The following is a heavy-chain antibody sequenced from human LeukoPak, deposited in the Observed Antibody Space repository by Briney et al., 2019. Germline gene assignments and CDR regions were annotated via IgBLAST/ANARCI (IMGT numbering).Heavy chain of an antibody. CDR1: GGSISSYY. CDR3: AREQSDSSSWYLGYYYMDV. J-gene: IGHJ6*03. Sequence: SEALSLTCTVSGGSISSYYWSWIRQPPGKGLEWIGYIYYSGSTNYNPSLKSRVTISVDTSKNQFSLKLSSVTAADTAVYYCAREQSDSSSWYLGYYYMDVWGKGTTVTVSS. D-gene: IGHD6-13*01. CDR2: IYYSGST. V-gene: IGHV4-59*01.